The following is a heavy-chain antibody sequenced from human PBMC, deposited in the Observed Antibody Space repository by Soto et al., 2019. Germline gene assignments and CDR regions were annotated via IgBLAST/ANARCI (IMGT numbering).Heavy chain of an antibody. J-gene: IGHJ6*02. CDR2: IDPSDSYT. CDR3: AREFMIRRNYYYYGMDV. D-gene: IGHD3-16*01. Sequence: GESLKISCNGSGYSFTIYWISWVREMPGKGLEWMGRIDPSDSYTNYSPSFQGHVTISADKSISTAYLQWSSLKASDTAMYYCAREFMIRRNYYYYGMDVWGQGTTVTSP. CDR1: GYSFTIYW. V-gene: IGHV5-10-1*01.